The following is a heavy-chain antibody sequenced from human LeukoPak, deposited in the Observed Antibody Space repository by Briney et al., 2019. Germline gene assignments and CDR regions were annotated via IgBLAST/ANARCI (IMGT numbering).Heavy chain of an antibody. J-gene: IGHJ5*02. Sequence: GGSLRLSCAASGFTFSSYSMSWVRQAPGKGLEWVSSITTSSTYISYADSVKGRFTISRDNAKNSLYLQMNSLRDEDTAVYYCARDSGYDSWGQGTLVTVSS. CDR1: GFTFSSYS. CDR3: ARDSGYDS. CDR2: ITTSSTYI. V-gene: IGHV3-21*01. D-gene: IGHD5-12*01.